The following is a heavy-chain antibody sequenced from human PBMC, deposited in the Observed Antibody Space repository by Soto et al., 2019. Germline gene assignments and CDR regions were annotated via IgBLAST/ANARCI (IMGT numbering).Heavy chain of an antibody. V-gene: IGHV3-21*01. D-gene: IGHD3-16*01. CDR1: GFTFSSYS. Sequence: PGGSLRLSCAASGFTFSSYSMNWVRQAPGKGLEWVSSISSSSSYIYYADSVKGRFTISRDNAKNSLYLQMNSLRAEDTAVYYCARRRPVGALAYYYGMDVWGQGTTVTVSS. J-gene: IGHJ6*02. CDR3: ARRRPVGALAYYYGMDV. CDR2: ISSSSSYI.